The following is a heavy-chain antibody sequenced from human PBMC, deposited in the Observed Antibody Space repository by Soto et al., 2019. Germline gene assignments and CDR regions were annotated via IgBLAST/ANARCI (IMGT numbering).Heavy chain of an antibody. CDR3: ARDGGYDSAFWFDP. CDR1: GGTFSSYA. D-gene: IGHD5-12*01. J-gene: IGHJ5*02. V-gene: IGHV1-69*13. CDR2: IIPIFGTA. Sequence: SVKVSCKASGGTFSSYAISGVRQAPGQGLEWMGGIIPIFGTANYAQKFQGRVTITADESTSTAYMELSSLRSEDTAVYYCARDGGYDSAFWFDPWGQGTLVTVS.